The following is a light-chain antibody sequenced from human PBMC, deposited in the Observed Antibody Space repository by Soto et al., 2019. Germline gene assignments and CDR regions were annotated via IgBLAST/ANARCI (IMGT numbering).Light chain of an antibody. CDR1: SSDVGDYNY. CDR3: SSYAGSNNFGV. J-gene: IGLJ2*01. Sequence: QSALTQPPSASGSPGQSVTISCTGTSSDVGDYNYVSWYQHHPGKAPKLMIYEVSKRPSGVPDRFSGSKSDNTASLTVSGLQAEDEADYYCSSYAGSNNFGVFGGGTKVPS. CDR2: EVS. V-gene: IGLV2-8*01.